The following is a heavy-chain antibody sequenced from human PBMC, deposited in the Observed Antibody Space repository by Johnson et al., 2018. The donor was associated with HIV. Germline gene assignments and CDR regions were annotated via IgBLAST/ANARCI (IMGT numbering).Heavy chain of an antibody. D-gene: IGHD3-22*01. CDR1: GFTFSSYW. Sequence: VQLVESGGGVVQPGGSLRLACAASGFTFSSYWMHWVRQAPGKGLVWVSRINSDGSNTNYADAVKGRFTISRDNAKNTLYLQMNSLRVEDTAVYYCARECQYYYDSSGCTYDAFDIWGQGTMVTVSS. V-gene: IGHV3-74*01. CDR3: ARECQYYYDSSGCTYDAFDI. CDR2: INSDGSNT. J-gene: IGHJ3*02.